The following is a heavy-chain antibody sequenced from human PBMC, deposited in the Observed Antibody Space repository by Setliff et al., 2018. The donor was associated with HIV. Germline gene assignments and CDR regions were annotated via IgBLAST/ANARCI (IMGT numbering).Heavy chain of an antibody. CDR2: FDPKDGKT. D-gene: IGHD5-18*01. V-gene: IGHV1-24*01. CDR1: GYTLTELS. Sequence: ASVKVSCKVSGYTLTELSRHWVRQAPGKGLEWMGSFDPKDGKTRYAQKFQGRVTMTEDTSTDTAYMELSSLRSEDTAVYYCARAIRAYGYGLLRGYFDLWGRGTLVTVSS. CDR3: ARAIRAYGYGLLRGYFDL. J-gene: IGHJ2*01.